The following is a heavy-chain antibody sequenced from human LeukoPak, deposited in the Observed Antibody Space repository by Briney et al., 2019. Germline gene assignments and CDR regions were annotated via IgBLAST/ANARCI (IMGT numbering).Heavy chain of an antibody. Sequence: PGGSLRLSCAASGFTSSTYAMSWVRQAPGKGLEWVSAISGNGGNTYYADSVKGRFTISRDNSKNTLYLQINNLRAEDTAVYYCAARLTGSYFDYWGQGTLVTVSS. CDR3: AARLTGSYFDY. V-gene: IGHV3-23*01. J-gene: IGHJ4*02. D-gene: IGHD3-9*01. CDR1: GFTSSTYA. CDR2: ISGNGGNT.